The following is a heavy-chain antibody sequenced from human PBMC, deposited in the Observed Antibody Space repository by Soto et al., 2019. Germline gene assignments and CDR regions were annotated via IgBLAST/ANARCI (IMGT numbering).Heavy chain of an antibody. Sequence: QLQLQESGPGLVKPLETLSLTCTVSDDSISSSSYYWGWIRQPPGKGLEWIASVYYSGSAYYNPSLRSRLSISVDTSKIQFFLKLRSVTAADTAVYYCARHGPFYDSWSGPSALDHWGQGTQVLVSS. CDR1: DDSISSSSYY. J-gene: IGHJ4*02. CDR3: ARHGPFYDSWSGPSALDH. CDR2: VYYSGSA. V-gene: IGHV4-39*01. D-gene: IGHD3-3*01.